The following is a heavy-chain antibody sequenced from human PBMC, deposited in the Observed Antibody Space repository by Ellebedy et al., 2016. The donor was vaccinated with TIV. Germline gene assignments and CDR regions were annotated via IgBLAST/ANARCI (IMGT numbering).Heavy chain of an antibody. CDR2: MNPNSGKT. V-gene: IGHV1-8*01. CDR3: ARWDSGFLSGVYYNYGMDV. D-gene: IGHD5-12*01. CDR1: GYIFISYN. Sequence: ASVKVSXXASGYIFISYNLNWVRQATGQGLEWMGWMNPNSGKTGYAQKFQGRVTMTRDTSTNTAYMELSSLRSEDTAVYYCARWDSGFLSGVYYNYGMDVWGQGNPGHRLL. J-gene: IGHJ6*02.